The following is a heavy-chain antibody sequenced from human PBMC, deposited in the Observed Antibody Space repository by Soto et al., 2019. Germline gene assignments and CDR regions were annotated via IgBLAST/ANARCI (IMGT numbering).Heavy chain of an antibody. D-gene: IGHD3-10*01. Sequence: SETLSLTCTVSGGSISSSSYYWGWIRQPPGKGLEWIGSIYYSGSTYYNPSLKSRVTISVDTSKNQFSLKLSSVTAADTAVYYCPSLLGFGELSWLAPGGQGTLVTVSS. V-gene: IGHV4-39*07. J-gene: IGHJ5*02. CDR1: GGSISSSSYY. CDR2: IYYSGST. CDR3: PSLLGFGELSWLAP.